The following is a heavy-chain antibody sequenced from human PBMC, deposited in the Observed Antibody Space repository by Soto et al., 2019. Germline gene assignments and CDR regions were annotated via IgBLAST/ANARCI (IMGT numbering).Heavy chain of an antibody. CDR2: ISYDGSNK. CDR1: GFTFSSYG. Sequence: PGGSLRLSCAASGFTFSSYGMHWVRQAPGKGLEWVAVISYDGSNKYYADSVKGRFTISRDNSKNTLYLQMNSLRAEDTAVYYCTYSHLLYSYYFDYWGQGTLVTVSS. V-gene: IGHV3-30*03. D-gene: IGHD2-15*01. J-gene: IGHJ4*02. CDR3: TYSHLLYSYYFDY.